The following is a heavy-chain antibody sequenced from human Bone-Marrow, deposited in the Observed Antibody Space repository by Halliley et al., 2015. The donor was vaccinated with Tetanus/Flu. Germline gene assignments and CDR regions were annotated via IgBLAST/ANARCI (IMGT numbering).Heavy chain of an antibody. D-gene: IGHD1-26*01. CDR2: ILGSGTST. Sequence: VSAILGSGTSTYYADSVKGRFTIFRDNSKNTLYLQMNSLRAEDTAVYYCAKKVYSGSYHFDYWGQGTLVTVSS. V-gene: IGHV3-23*01. CDR3: AKKVYSGSYHFDY. J-gene: IGHJ4*02.